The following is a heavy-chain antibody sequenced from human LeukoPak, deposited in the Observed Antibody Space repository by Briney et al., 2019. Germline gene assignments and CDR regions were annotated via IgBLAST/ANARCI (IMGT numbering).Heavy chain of an antibody. CDR3: ARGTRKLPPAYV. V-gene: IGHV4-38-2*02. J-gene: IGHJ6*04. CDR1: GYSISSGYY. Sequence: SETLSLTCTVSGYSISSGYYWGWIRQPPGKGLEWIGSIYHSGSTYYNPSLKSRVTISVDTSKNQFSLKLSSVTAADTAVYYCARGTRKLPPAYVWGKGTTVTVSS. CDR2: IYHSGST. D-gene: IGHD1-26*01.